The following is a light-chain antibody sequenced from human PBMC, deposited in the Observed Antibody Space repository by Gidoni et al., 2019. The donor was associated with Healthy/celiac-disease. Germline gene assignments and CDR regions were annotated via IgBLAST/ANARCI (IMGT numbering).Light chain of an antibody. CDR1: SSNIGAGYD. J-gene: IGLJ3*02. CDR3: QSYDSSRSGWV. CDR2: DNS. Sequence: QSVLTQPPSVSGAPGQSVTISCTGSSSNIGAGYDVHWYQQLPGTAPKLLIHDNSNRPSGVPDRFSGSKSGTSASLAITGLQAEDEADYYCQSYDSSRSGWVFGGGTKLTVL. V-gene: IGLV1-40*01.